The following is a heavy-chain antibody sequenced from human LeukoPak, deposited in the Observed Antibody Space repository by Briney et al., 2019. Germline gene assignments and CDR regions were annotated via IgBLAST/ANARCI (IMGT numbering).Heavy chain of an antibody. Sequence: GGSLRLSCAASGFTFSSYAMHWVRQAPGKGLEWVAVISYDGSNKYYADSVKGRFTISRDNSKNTLYLQMNSLRAEDTAVYYCARDKDYDSSGYPTLRGAFDIWGQGTMVTVSS. CDR2: ISYDGSNK. CDR3: ARDKDYDSSGYPTLRGAFDI. J-gene: IGHJ3*02. CDR1: GFTFSSYA. D-gene: IGHD3-22*01. V-gene: IGHV3-30-3*01.